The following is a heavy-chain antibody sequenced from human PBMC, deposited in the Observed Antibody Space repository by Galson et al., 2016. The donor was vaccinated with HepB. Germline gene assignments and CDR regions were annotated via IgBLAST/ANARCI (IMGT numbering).Heavy chain of an antibody. CDR2: ISSSSRYI. CDR3: ARFPTEYPGY. CDR1: GFTFNYYT. V-gene: IGHV3-21*01. J-gene: IGHJ4*02. D-gene: IGHD2/OR15-2a*01. Sequence: SLRLSCAASGFTFNYYTMNWVRQAPGKGLEWVSSISSSSRYIHYADSVKGRFTISSDNAKNSLFLQMDSLRTEDTAVYYCARFPTEYPGYWGQGILVTVSS.